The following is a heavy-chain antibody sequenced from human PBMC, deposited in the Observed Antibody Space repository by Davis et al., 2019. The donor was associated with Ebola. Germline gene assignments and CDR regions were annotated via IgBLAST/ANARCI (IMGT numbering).Heavy chain of an antibody. CDR3: ARGGAVAGP. Sequence: SETLSLTCTVPGGSISSYYWSWIRQPPGKGLEWIGYIYYSGSTNYNPSLKSRVTISVDTSKNQFSLKLSSVTAADTAVYYCARGGAVAGPWGQGTLVTVSS. J-gene: IGHJ5*02. V-gene: IGHV4-59*12. D-gene: IGHD6-19*01. CDR2: IYYSGST. CDR1: GGSISSYY.